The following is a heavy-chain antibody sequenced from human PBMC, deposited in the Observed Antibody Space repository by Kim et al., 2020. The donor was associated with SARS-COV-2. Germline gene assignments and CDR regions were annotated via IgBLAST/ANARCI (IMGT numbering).Heavy chain of an antibody. CDR2: INPNSGGT. CDR3: ARVQWELLQSFDY. J-gene: IGHJ4*02. V-gene: IGHV1-2*02. CDR1: GYTFTGYY. Sequence: ASVKVSCKASGYTFTGYYMHWVRQAPGQGLEWMGGINPNSGGTNYAQKFQGRVTMTRDTSISTAYMELSRLRSDDTAVYYCARVQWELLQSFDYWGQGTLVTVSS. D-gene: IGHD1-26*01.